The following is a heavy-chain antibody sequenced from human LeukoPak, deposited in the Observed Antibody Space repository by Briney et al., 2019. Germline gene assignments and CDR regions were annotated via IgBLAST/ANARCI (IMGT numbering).Heavy chain of an antibody. J-gene: IGHJ4*02. Sequence: PGGALRLSCAAPGFPLRSYSMNRGRPAPGKGLEVVSSFSSSSSYIYYADSVKGRFTISRDNAKNSLYLQMNSLRAEDTAVYYCATKPRRGRRTDYWGQGTLVTVSS. D-gene: IGHD3-16*01. CDR2: FSSSSSYI. CDR3: ATKPRRGRRTDY. CDR1: GFPLRSYS. V-gene: IGHV3-21*01.